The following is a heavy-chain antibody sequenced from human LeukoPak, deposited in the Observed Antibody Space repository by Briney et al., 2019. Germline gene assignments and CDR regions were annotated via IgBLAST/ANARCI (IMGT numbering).Heavy chain of an antibody. D-gene: IGHD4-17*01. Sequence: SQTLALTRTFSGGSHRSGDSYWSWIRQPPGRGLGWIGYFYYSGSTYSNPSLKSRVTISVDTSKNQFSLKRSSWTAADRAVYYCAIDQRYDGDYDIGVFAFDIWGQGTMITVSS. J-gene: IGHJ3*02. CDR1: GGSHRSGDSY. CDR2: FYYSGST. CDR3: AIDQRYDGDYDIGVFAFDI. V-gene: IGHV4-30-4*01.